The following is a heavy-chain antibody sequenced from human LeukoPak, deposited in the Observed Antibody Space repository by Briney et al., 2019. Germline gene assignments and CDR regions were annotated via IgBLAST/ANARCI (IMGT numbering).Heavy chain of an antibody. CDR1: GVSISSYY. V-gene: IGHV4-4*07. D-gene: IGHD2-15*01. CDR2: IYTSGST. CDR3: ARELGYCSGGSCYSLAAYTFDI. J-gene: IGHJ3*02. Sequence: SETLSLTCTVSGVSISSYYWSRIRQPAGKGLEWIGRIYTSGSTNYNPSLKSRVTMSVDTSKNQFSLKLSSVTAADTAVYYCARELGYCSGGSCYSLAAYTFDIWGQGTMVTVSS.